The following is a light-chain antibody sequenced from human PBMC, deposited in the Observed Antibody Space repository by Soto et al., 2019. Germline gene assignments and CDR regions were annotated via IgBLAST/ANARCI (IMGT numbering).Light chain of an antibody. V-gene: IGKV3-15*01. CDR3: QQYNNWPPVT. CDR2: GAS. J-gene: IGKJ4*01. CDR1: QSVSSN. Sequence: EIVMTQSPATLSVSPGERATLSCRASQSVSSNLAWYQQKPGQAPRLLIYGASTSATGIPARFGGSGSGTEFTLTISTLQSEDFAVYYCQQYNNWPPVTCGGGTKVEIK.